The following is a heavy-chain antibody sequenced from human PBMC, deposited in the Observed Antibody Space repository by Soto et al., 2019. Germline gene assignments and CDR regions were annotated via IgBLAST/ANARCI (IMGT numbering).Heavy chain of an antibody. CDR2: MNPNSGNT. CDR1: GYTFTSYD. V-gene: IGHV1-8*01. J-gene: IGHJ4*02. CDR3: ARVGYYYDSSGYYLSFDY. D-gene: IGHD3-22*01. Sequence: QVQLVQSGAEVKKPGASVKVSCKASGYTFTSYDINWVRQATGQGLEWMGWMNPNSGNTGYAQKFQGRVTMTRNTPISTAYMERSSLRSEDTAVYYCARVGYYYDSSGYYLSFDYWGQGTRVTVSS.